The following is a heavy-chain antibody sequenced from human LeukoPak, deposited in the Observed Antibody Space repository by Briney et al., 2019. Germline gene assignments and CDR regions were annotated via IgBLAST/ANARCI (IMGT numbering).Heavy chain of an antibody. J-gene: IGHJ6*03. V-gene: IGHV4-30-4*01. Sequence: SETLSLTCTVSGGSISSGDFYWSWIRQPPGKGLEWIGYIYYNGRTYYNPSLKSRVIISVDTSKNEFSLNLSSVTAADTAVYYCARHHRYSSFPWYMDVWGKGTTVTVSS. CDR1: GGSISSGDFY. D-gene: IGHD6-13*01. CDR2: IYYNGRT. CDR3: ARHHRYSSFPWYMDV.